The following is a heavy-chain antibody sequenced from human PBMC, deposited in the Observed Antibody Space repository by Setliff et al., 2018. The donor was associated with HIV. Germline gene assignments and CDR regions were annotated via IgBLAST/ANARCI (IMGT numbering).Heavy chain of an antibody. CDR2: INPNSGAT. CDR1: GYIFTDYY. D-gene: IGHD2-8*01. CDR3: ARGSPAYCTRIICRQPLGY. Sequence: ASVKVSCKASGYIFTDYYIHWVRQAPAQGLEWMGWINPNSGATNYAQKFQGRVTMTRATSIRPAYMDLSRLKSDDTAVYYCARGSPAYCTRIICRQPLGYWGQGTLVTVSS. V-gene: IGHV1-2*02. J-gene: IGHJ4*02.